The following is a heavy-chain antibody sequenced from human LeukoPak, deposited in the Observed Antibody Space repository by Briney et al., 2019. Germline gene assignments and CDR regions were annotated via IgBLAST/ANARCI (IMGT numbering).Heavy chain of an antibody. J-gene: IGHJ4*02. Sequence: SETLSLTYTVSGGSISSYYWSWIRQPPGKGLEWVGYIYYSGSTNYNPSLKSRVTISVDTYKNQFSLKLSSVAAADTAVYYCARAAPSYYDSSGYPDYWGQGTLVTVSS. D-gene: IGHD3-22*01. CDR3: ARAAPSYYDSSGYPDY. V-gene: IGHV4-59*01. CDR2: IYYSGST. CDR1: GGSISSYY.